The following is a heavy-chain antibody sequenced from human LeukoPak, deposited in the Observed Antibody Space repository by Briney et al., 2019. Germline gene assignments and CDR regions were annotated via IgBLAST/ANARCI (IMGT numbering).Heavy chain of an antibody. CDR1: GFTFSNYE. Sequence: PGGSLRLSCVVSGFTFSNYEMNWVRQAPGKGLEWVSSISSSSSSYIYYADSVKGRFTISRDNAKNSLYLQMNSLRAEDTAVYYCARDHSQLYSSGWQPFDYWGQGTLVTVSS. J-gene: IGHJ4*02. D-gene: IGHD6-19*01. CDR2: ISSSSSSYI. CDR3: ARDHSQLYSSGWQPFDY. V-gene: IGHV3-21*01.